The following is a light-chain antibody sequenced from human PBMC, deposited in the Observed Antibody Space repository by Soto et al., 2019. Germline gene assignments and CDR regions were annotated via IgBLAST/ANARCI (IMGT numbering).Light chain of an antibody. Sequence: ESVLTQSPGTLSLSPGERATLSCRASQSVSSSFLAWYQLKPGQAPRLLIYGASSRATGIPDRFSGSVSGTDFTLTISRLEPEDFAVYYCQQYDSSPWTFGQGTKVEIK. CDR2: GAS. CDR3: QQYDSSPWT. J-gene: IGKJ1*01. CDR1: QSVSSSF. V-gene: IGKV3-20*01.